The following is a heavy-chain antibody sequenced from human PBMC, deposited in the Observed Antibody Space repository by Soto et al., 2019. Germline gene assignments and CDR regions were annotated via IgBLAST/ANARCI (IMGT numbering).Heavy chain of an antibody. V-gene: IGHV4-30-4*01. CDR3: ARDSTGWATIDY. D-gene: IGHD5-12*01. Sequence: QVQLQESGPGLVKPSQTLSLTCTVSGGSISSGDYYWSWIRQPPGKDLEWIGYIYYSGSTYYNPSLKSRVTIPVDTSKNQSSLKLSSVTAADTAVYYCARDSTGWATIDYWGQGTLVTVSS. J-gene: IGHJ4*02. CDR1: GGSISSGDYY. CDR2: IYYSGST.